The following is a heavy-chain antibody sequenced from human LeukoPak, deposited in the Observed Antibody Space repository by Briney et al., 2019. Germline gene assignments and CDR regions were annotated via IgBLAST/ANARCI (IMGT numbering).Heavy chain of an antibody. Sequence: GGFLRLSCAASGFTFSDYYMSWLRQAPGKGVEWVSYISSSGSTIYYADSVKSRFTISRDNAKNSLYLQMNSLRAEDTAVYYCARDGCSSTSCYTRWFDPWGQGTLVTVSS. CDR3: ARDGCSSTSCYTRWFDP. CDR2: ISSSGSTI. CDR1: GFTFSDYY. D-gene: IGHD2-2*02. J-gene: IGHJ5*02. V-gene: IGHV3-11*01.